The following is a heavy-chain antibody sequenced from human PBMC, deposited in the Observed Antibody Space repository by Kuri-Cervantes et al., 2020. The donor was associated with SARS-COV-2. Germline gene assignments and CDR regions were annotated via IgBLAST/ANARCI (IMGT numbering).Heavy chain of an antibody. CDR3: ARAVARGVPAALGLGLYYYYGMDV. D-gene: IGHD2-2*01. CDR2: INHSGST. J-gene: IGHJ6*02. Sequence: SQTLSLTCAVHGGSFSGYYWSWIRQPPGKGLEWIGEINHSGSTNYNPSLKSRVTISVDTSKNQFSLKLSSVTAADTAVYYCARAVARGVPAALGLGLYYYYGMDVWGQGTTVTVSS. CDR1: GGSFSGYY. V-gene: IGHV4-34*01.